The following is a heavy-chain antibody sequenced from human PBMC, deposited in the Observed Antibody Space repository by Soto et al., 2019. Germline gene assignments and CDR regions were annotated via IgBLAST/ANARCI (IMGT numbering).Heavy chain of an antibody. D-gene: IGHD3-3*01. Sequence: GSLRLSCAASGFTFSSYDMSWVRQAPGEGLEWVSVMSGSGASTYYADSVRGRFTISRDNSKNTLYLQMNSLTAEDTAVYYCVKGGTNFWSGYPLDYWGQGTLVTVSS. CDR3: VKGGTNFWSGYPLDY. CDR1: GFTFSSYD. CDR2: MSGSGAST. V-gene: IGHV3-23*01. J-gene: IGHJ4*01.